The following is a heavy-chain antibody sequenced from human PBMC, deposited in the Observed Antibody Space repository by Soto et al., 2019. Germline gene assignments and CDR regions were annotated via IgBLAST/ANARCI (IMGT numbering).Heavy chain of an antibody. V-gene: IGHV3-74*01. CDR1: GFMFSSHW. J-gene: IGHJ4*02. Sequence: VQLVESGGGLVQPGGSLRLSCAASGFMFSSHWMHWVRQAPGKGVVWVSRISADGSNTNYADSVKGRFTISRDNARNTLFLQMNRLTAEDTAVYYCARRTDAYNWADYWGQGTLVTVSS. CDR2: ISADGSNT. D-gene: IGHD1-1*01. CDR3: ARRTDAYNWADY.